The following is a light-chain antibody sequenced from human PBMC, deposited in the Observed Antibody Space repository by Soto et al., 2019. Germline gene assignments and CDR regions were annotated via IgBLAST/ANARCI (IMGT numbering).Light chain of an antibody. CDR1: QSVSIY. Sequence: EVVLTQSPATLSLSPGEGATLSCRASQSVSIYLVWYQQRPGQAPRLLIFDASKRATGVPARFSGSGSETDFTLTISSLEPEDFALYYCQQRRHWPLTFGGGTKVEI. J-gene: IGKJ4*01. CDR3: QQRRHWPLT. V-gene: IGKV3-11*01. CDR2: DAS.